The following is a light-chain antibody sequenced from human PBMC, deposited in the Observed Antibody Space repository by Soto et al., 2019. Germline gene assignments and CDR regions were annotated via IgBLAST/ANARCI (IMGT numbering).Light chain of an antibody. Sequence: QSALTQPASVSGSPGQSITISCTGACSDVGTHNLVSWYQHRPGKAPKLIIYEGTKRPSGVSNRFSGSTSGNTASLTISGLQAEDEADFFCCSFAATGAFYVFGTGTKLTVL. CDR1: CSDVGTHNL. CDR3: CSFAATGAFYV. CDR2: EGT. J-gene: IGLJ1*01. V-gene: IGLV2-23*01.